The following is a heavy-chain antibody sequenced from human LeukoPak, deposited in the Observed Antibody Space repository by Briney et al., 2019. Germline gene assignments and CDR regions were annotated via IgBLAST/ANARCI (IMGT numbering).Heavy chain of an antibody. J-gene: IGHJ4*02. V-gene: IGHV4-39*01. D-gene: IGHD6-19*01. CDR2: IYYSGST. Sequence: SETLSLTCTVSGGSISSSSYYWAWIRQPPGKGLEWIGSIYYSGSTYYNPSLKSRVTISVDTSKNQFSLRLSSVTAADTAVYNCARLDGYSSGWFDYWGQGTLVTVSS. CDR3: ARLDGYSSGWFDY. CDR1: GGSISSSSYY.